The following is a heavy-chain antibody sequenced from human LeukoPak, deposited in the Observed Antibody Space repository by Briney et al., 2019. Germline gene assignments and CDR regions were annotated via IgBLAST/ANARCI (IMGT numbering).Heavy chain of an antibody. D-gene: IGHD3-10*01. CDR1: GFTLSPYW. J-gene: IGHJ4*02. Sequence: GGSLRLSCVASSGFTLSPYWMNWVRQAPGKGLEWVANIKEDGTDKNYVDSVKGRFTISRDNAKNSLYLQMNSLRAEDTAVYYCARGPKRITMVRGVSIFDYWGQGTLVTVSS. CDR3: ARGPKRITMVRGVSIFDY. V-gene: IGHV3-7*01. CDR2: IKEDGTDK.